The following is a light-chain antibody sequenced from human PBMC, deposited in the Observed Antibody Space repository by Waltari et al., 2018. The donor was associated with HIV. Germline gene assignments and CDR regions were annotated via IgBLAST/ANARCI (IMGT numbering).Light chain of an antibody. CDR2: DTE. V-gene: IGLV7-46*01. Sequence: QVVVTQEPSLSVSPGGTVTVTCASVTGSVSKNHYTHWIQLKPGQAPRTLIYDTEKGHPWTPGRFAGSLIGGRAALMLAGALPDDEADYYCLLSYSGVRVFGGGTKLTV. CDR1: TGSVSKNHY. CDR3: LLSYSGVRV. J-gene: IGLJ3*02.